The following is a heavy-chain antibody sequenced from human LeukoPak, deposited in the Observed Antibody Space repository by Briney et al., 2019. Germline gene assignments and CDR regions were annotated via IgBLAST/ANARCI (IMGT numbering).Heavy chain of an antibody. J-gene: IGHJ4*02. D-gene: IGHD3-9*01. CDR2: AYYTGST. CDR1: GGSVRSSLNY. V-gene: IGHV4-39*01. CDR3: ARLSKGRYFDYIFDY. Sequence: SETLCLTCTVSGGSVRSSLNYWGWIRQPPGKGLEWIGNAYYTGSTYSNPTLKSRVTMSVDTSKNQFSLKLNSVTAADTAVYYCARLSKGRYFDYIFDYWGQGTLLTVSS.